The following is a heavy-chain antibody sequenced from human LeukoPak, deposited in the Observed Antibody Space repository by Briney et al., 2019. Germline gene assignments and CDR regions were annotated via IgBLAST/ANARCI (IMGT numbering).Heavy chain of an antibody. Sequence: GMTVRLSCAASGFTFSSYGMHWVRQAPGKGLEWVAVIWYDGSNKYYADSVKGRFTISRDNSKNTLYLQMNSLRAEDTAVYYCARDLRDFWSGYLDYWGQGTLVTVSS. J-gene: IGHJ4*02. CDR1: GFTFSSYG. V-gene: IGHV3-33*01. CDR3: ARDLRDFWSGYLDY. D-gene: IGHD3-3*01. CDR2: IWYDGSNK.